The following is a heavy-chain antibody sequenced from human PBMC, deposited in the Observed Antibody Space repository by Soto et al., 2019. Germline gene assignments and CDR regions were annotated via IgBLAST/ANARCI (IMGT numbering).Heavy chain of an antibody. D-gene: IGHD2-8*01. CDR1: GGSVSSRNW. CDR2: ISQSGTA. CDR3: ARHGVRFFGY. V-gene: IGHV4-4*02. Sequence: QVQLQESDPGLVKPSETLSLTCAVSGGSVSSRNWWRWVRQPPGKGLEWTGQISQSGTANYNPSPQRRVTVSVDKSKNQFSLILRSVTAVDTAVYFCARHGVRFFGYWGQGNLVSVPS. J-gene: IGHJ4*02.